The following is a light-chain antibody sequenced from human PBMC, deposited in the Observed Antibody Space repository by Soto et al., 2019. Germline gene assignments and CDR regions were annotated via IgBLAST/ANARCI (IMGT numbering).Light chain of an antibody. CDR2: DVS. CDR1: RSDVGGYNF. V-gene: IGLV2-11*01. CDR3: CSHAGSYTWV. Sequence: QSALTQPRSVSGSPGQSVTIFCTGTRSDVGGYNFVSWYQHHPGKAPKLMISDVSKRPSGVPDRFSGSKSGNTASLTISGLQAEDEADYYCCSHAGSYTWVFGGGTKLTVL. J-gene: IGLJ3*02.